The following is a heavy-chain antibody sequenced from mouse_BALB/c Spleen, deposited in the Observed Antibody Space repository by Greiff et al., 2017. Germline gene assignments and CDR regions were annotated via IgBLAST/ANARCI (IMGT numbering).Heavy chain of an antibody. V-gene: IGHV2-9-2*01. J-gene: IGHJ1*01. CDR2: IWTGGGT. CDR3: VRDEVHWYFDV. Sequence: VQLQESGPGLVAPSQSLSITCTVSGFSLTSYDISWIRQPPGKGLEWLGVIWTGGGTNYNSAFMSRLSISKDNSKSQVFLKMNSLQTDDTAIYYCVRDEVHWYFDVWGAGTTVTVSS. CDR1: GFSLTSYD.